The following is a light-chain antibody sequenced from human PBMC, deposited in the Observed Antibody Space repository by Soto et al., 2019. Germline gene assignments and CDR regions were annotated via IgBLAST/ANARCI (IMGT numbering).Light chain of an antibody. CDR1: QSFRGL. Sequence: EVVLTQSPVTLSLSPGERATLSCRASQSFRGLLAWYQQKPGQAPRLLIYEASTRATGIPARFSGSGSGTDSTLTISSLEPEDFAVYYCQQHSNWPLTFGGGTKVEI. CDR3: QQHSNWPLT. V-gene: IGKV3-11*01. J-gene: IGKJ4*01. CDR2: EAS.